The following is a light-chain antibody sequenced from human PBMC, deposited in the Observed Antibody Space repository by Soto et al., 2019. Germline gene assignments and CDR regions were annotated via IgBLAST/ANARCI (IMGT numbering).Light chain of an antibody. J-gene: IGKJ4*01. CDR1: QSISSY. V-gene: IGKV1-39*01. CDR3: QQSYSTPLT. Sequence: DIQMTQSPSSLSASVGDTVTITCRASQSISSYLNWYQQKPGKAPKLLIYGASSLQSGVPSRFSGSGSGTDFTLIISSLQPEDFATYYCQQSYSTPLTFGGGTKVEIK. CDR2: GAS.